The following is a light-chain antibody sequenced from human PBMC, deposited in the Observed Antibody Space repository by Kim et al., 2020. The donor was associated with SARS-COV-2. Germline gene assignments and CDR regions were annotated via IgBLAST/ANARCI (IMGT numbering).Light chain of an antibody. CDR3: QSYDSSLSGVV. Sequence: RVTISCTGSSCNSGAGYDVHWYQQRPGAAPKLLIYGNSNRPSGVPDRFSGSKSGTSASLAITGLQAEDEADYYCQSYDSSLSGVVFGGGTQLTVL. J-gene: IGLJ2*01. V-gene: IGLV1-40*01. CDR2: GNS. CDR1: SCNSGAGYD.